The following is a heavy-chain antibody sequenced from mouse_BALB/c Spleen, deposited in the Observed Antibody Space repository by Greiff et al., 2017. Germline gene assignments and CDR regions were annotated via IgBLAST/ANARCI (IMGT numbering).Heavy chain of an antibody. Sequence: EVKLVESGGGLVQPGGSRKLSCAASGFTFSSFGMHWVRQAPEKGLEWVAYISSGSSTIYYADTVKGRFTISRDNPKNTLFLQMTSLRSEDTAMYYCARSGNWYAMDYWGQGTSVTVSS. D-gene: IGHD2-1*01. CDR1: GFTFSSFG. J-gene: IGHJ4*01. V-gene: IGHV5-17*02. CDR3: ARSGNWYAMDY. CDR2: ISSGSSTI.